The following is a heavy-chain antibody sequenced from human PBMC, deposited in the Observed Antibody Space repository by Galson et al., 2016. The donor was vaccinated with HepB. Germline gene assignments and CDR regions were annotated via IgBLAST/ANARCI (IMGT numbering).Heavy chain of an antibody. CDR3: AGDEPRRHSKPLLL. V-gene: IGHV3-33*01. CDR2: ILYDGTNT. D-gene: IGHD6-6*01. CDR1: GFTFSSYG. Sequence: SLRLSCAASGFTFSSYGMHWVRQAPGKGLEWVAVILYDGTNTYYADSVKGRFTVSRDNSNNTVHLQMNSVRAEDTAVYFCAGDEPRRHSKPLLLWGQGTMVTVSS. J-gene: IGHJ3*01.